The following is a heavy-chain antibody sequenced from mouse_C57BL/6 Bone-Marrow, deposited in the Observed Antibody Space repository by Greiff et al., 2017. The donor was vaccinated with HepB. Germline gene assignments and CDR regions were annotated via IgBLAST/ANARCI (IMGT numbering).Heavy chain of an antibody. J-gene: IGHJ4*01. V-gene: IGHV1-64*01. Sequence: QVQLQQPGAELVKPGASVKLSCKASGYTFTSYWIHWVKQRPGQGLEWIGMIHPNSGSTNYNEKFKSKATLTVDKSSTTAYMQLSSLTSEDSAVYYCARGYYSNYDYAMDDWGKGATVTVAS. CDR3: ARGYYSNYDYAMDD. CDR1: GYTFTSYW. CDR2: IHPNSGST. D-gene: IGHD2-5*01.